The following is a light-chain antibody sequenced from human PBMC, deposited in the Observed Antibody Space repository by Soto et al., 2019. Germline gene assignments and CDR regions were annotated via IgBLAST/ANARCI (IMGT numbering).Light chain of an antibody. CDR3: SSYTSSSTYV. V-gene: IGLV2-14*01. CDR2: EVS. J-gene: IGLJ1*01. CDR1: SSDVGGYNH. Sequence: QSVLXQPASVSGSPGQSITISCTGTSSDVGGYNHVSWYQQHPGKAPKLMIYEVSNRPSGVSNRFSGSKSDNTASLTISGLQAEDEADYYCSSYTSSSTYVFGTGTKVTVL.